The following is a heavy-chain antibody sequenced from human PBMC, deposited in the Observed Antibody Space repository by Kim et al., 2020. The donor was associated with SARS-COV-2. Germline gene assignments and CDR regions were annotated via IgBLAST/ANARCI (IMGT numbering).Heavy chain of an antibody. CDR1: GGTFSSYA. CDR2: IIPIFGTA. D-gene: IGHD2-15*01. Sequence: SVKVSCKASGGTFSSYAISWVRQAPGQGLEWMGGIIPIFGTANYAQKFQGRVTITADESTSTAYMELSSLRSEDTAVYYCARGWGRSVTNIVVVVAATPMAFDIWGQGTMVTVSS. J-gene: IGHJ3*02. CDR3: ARGWGRSVTNIVVVVAATPMAFDI. V-gene: IGHV1-69*13.